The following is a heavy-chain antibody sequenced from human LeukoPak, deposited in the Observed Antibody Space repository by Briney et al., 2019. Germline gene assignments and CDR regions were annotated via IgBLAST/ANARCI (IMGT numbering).Heavy chain of an antibody. V-gene: IGHV1-69*04. D-gene: IGHD6-19*01. Sequence: GASVKVSCKASGGTFSSYAISWVRQAPGQGLEWMGRIIPILGIANYAQKFQGRVTITADKSTSTAYMELSSLRSEDTAVYYCARDVPRIAVAGTFDYWGQGTLVTVSS. CDR1: GGTFSSYA. CDR3: ARDVPRIAVAGTFDY. CDR2: IIPILGIA. J-gene: IGHJ4*02.